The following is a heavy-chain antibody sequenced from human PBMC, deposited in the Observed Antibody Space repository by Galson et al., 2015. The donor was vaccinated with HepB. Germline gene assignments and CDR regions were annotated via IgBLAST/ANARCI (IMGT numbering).Heavy chain of an antibody. CDR3: VKARRELARSLGGLDY. Sequence: SLRLSCAASGFTFSSYAMHWVRQAPGKGLEYVSAISSNGGSTYYADSVKGRFTISRDNSKNTLYLQMSSLRAEDTAVYYCVKARRELARSLGGLDYWGQGTLVTVSS. V-gene: IGHV3-64D*06. CDR1: GFTFSSYA. J-gene: IGHJ4*02. D-gene: IGHD1-7*01. CDR2: ISSNGGST.